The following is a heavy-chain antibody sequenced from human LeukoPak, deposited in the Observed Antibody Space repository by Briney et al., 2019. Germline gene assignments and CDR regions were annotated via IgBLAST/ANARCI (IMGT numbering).Heavy chain of an antibody. J-gene: IGHJ4*02. CDR3: ARAYSSSWYYHFDY. CDR2: IWYDGSNK. Sequence: GGSLRLSCAASGFTFSSYGMHWVRQAPGKGLEWVAVIWYDGSNKYYADSVKGRFTISRDNSKNTLYLQMNSLRAGDTAVYYCARAYSSSWYYHFDYWGQGTLVTVSS. D-gene: IGHD6-13*01. V-gene: IGHV3-33*01. CDR1: GFTFSSYG.